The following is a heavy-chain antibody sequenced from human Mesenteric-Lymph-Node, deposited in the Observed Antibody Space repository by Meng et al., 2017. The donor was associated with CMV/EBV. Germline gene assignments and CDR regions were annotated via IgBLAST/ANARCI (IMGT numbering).Heavy chain of an antibody. V-gene: IGHV3-21*01. J-gene: IGHJ6*02. CDR1: GFTFSSYS. CDR3: ARDPQTGGHYYGMDV. Sequence: GGSLRLSCAASGFTFSSYSMNWVRQAPGKGLEWVSSISISSSYIYYADSVKGRFTISRDNAKNSLYLQMNSLRAEETTVYYCARDPQTGGHYYGMDVWGQGTTVTVSS. CDR2: ISISSSYI. D-gene: IGHD6-25*01.